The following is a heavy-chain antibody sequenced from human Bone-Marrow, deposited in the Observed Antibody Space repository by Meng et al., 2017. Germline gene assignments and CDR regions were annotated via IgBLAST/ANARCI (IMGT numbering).Heavy chain of an antibody. V-gene: IGHV1-18*01. CDR3: ARGAWVRGVSHNDY. CDR2: ISAYHGNT. D-gene: IGHD3-10*01. CDR1: VLTFTSHG. J-gene: IGHJ4*02. Sequence: VQPRQAGRWVTKPGAPLNVSCTASVLTFTSHGTSWVRQAPGQGLEWMGWISAYHGNTNYAQKLQGRVTMTTDTSTSTAYMELRSLRSDDTAVYYCARGAWVRGVSHNDYWGQGTLVTVSS.